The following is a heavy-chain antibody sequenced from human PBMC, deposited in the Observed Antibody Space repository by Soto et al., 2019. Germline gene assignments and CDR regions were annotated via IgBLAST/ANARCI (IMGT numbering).Heavy chain of an antibody. CDR3: ARVSWREKYGMDV. CDR1: GFTFSDSY. V-gene: IGHV3-11*01. J-gene: IGHJ6*02. CDR2: ITFSGNTV. Sequence: QVQLVESGGGLVKPGGSLRLSCAASGFTFSDSYMSWIRQAPGKGLEWISYITFSGNTVYYADSLKGRFTISRDNAKNSLYLQMNRLEAADTAVYYCARVSWREKYGMDVWGQGTTVTVSS.